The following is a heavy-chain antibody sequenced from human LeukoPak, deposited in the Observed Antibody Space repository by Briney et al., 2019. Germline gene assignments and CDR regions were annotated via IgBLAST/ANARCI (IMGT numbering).Heavy chain of an antibody. V-gene: IGHV3-7*01. CDR1: GFSFRDYW. J-gene: IGHJ4*02. D-gene: IGHD2-15*01. CDR3: ARDGGLHTNFDY. Sequence: GGSLRLSCAASGFSFRDYWMGWVRQAPGKGLEWVANTKPDGSAEYYADSVRGRFTASRDNANNLLYLQMNRLRAEDTAVYYCARDGGLHTNFDYWGQGTLLTVSS. CDR2: TKPDGSAE.